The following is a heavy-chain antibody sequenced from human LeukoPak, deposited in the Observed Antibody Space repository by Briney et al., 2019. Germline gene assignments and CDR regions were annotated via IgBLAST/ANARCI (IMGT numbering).Heavy chain of an antibody. D-gene: IGHD2-2*01. J-gene: IGHJ6*02. V-gene: IGHV4-59*04. CDR1: GGSISSYY. CDR3: VRIYCTSTSCYGDSYYGMDV. CDR2: IYYSGST. Sequence: SETLSLTCTVSGGSISSYYWSWIRQPPGKGLEWIGYIYYSGSTYYNPSLKTRVSMSVDTSENQFSLKLSSVTAADSTVYYCVRIYCTSTSCYGDSYYGMDVWGQGTTVTVSS.